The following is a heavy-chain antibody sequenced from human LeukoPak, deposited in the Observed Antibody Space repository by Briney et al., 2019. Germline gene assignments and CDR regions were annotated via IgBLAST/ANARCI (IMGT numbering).Heavy chain of an antibody. Sequence: GGSLTLSCAASGFTFNNYAMTWVRQAPGEGLEWVSAISGSGDSTCYADSVEGRFTISRDNSKNSLYLQMNSLRAEDTAVYYCAKNSRVVVVTPNDYWGQGTLVTVSS. D-gene: IGHD2-2*01. CDR1: GFTFNNYA. CDR2: ISGSGDST. V-gene: IGHV3-23*01. CDR3: AKNSRVVVVTPNDY. J-gene: IGHJ4*02.